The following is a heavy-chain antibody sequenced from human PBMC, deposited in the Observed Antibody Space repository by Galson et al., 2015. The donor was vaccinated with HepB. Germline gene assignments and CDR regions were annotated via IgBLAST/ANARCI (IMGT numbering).Heavy chain of an antibody. V-gene: IGHV3-15*01. CDR1: GFTFSNAW. D-gene: IGHD3-16*02. CDR3: TTSGHQGRKISRGYVWGSYRYIPFDY. CDR2: IKSKTDGGTT. J-gene: IGHJ4*02. Sequence: SLRLSCAASGFTFSNAWMSWVRQAPGKGLEWVGRIKSKTDGGTTDYAAPVKGRFTISRDDSKNTLYLQMNSLKTEDTAVYYCTTSGHQGRKISRGYVWGSYRYIPFDYWGQGTLVTVSS.